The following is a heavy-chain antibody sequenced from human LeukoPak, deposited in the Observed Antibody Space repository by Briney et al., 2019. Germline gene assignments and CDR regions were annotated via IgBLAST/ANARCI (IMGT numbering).Heavy chain of an antibody. J-gene: IGHJ6*02. CDR1: DASISSSSYY. D-gene: IGHD3-9*01. V-gene: IGHV4-39*07. CDR2: IYYTGST. CDR3: AREYRLDSYGMDV. Sequence: KTSETLSLTCSVSDASISSSSYYWGWIRQPPGKGLEWIGSIYYTGSTYYNPSLKSRVTISIDTSKNQFSLKLSSVAAADTAVYYCAREYRLDSYGMDVWGQGTTVTVSS.